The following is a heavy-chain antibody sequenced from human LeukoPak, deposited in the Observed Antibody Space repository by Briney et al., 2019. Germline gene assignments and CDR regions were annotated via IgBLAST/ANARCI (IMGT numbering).Heavy chain of an antibody. CDR3: ARGSWSPSN. D-gene: IGHD6-13*01. J-gene: IGHJ4*02. V-gene: IGHV4-39*01. CDR2: IYYSGST. Sequence: SETLSLTCTVSDGSISSSSYYWGWIRQPPGKGLEWIGSIYYSGSTYYSPSLKSRVAISVDTSKNQFSLKLSSVTAADTAVYYCARGSWSPSNWGQGTLVTVSS. CDR1: DGSISSSSYY.